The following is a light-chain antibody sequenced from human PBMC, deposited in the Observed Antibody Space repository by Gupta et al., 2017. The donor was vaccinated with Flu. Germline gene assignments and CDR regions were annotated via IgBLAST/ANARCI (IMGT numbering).Light chain of an antibody. CDR2: SQN. CDR3: AEWDDSLKGVV. V-gene: IGLV1-44*01. CDR1: SSNIGRNT. Sequence: QSVLTQPPSASGTPGQRVTISCSGSSSNIGRNTVNWYQQLQGTATKRLIDSQNQRPSGVTDRLSGYKAGNYASRETRGLKSEDEADDYWAEWDDSLKGVVFGGRTKLTVL. J-gene: IGLJ2*01.